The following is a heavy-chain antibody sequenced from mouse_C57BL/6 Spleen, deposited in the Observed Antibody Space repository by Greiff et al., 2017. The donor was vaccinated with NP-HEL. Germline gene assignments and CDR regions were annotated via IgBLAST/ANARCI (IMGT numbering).Heavy chain of an antibody. D-gene: IGHD2-1*01. Sequence: QVHVKQSGAELVKPGASVKMSCKASGYTFTSYWITWVKQRPGQGLEWIGDIYPGSGSTNYNEKFKSKATLTVDTSSSTAYMQLSSLTSEDSAVYYCARDGNSFDYWGQGTTLTVSS. CDR2: IYPGSGST. CDR3: ARDGNSFDY. CDR1: GYTFTSYW. V-gene: IGHV1-55*01. J-gene: IGHJ2*01.